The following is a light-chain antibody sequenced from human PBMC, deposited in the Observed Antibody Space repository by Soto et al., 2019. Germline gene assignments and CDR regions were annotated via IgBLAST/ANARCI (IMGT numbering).Light chain of an antibody. V-gene: IGKV1-5*01. CDR3: QQYNPYYS. J-gene: IGKJ2*03. CDR2: DAS. CDR1: QSIDRW. Sequence: DIQLTQSPSTLSASLGDRVTLTCRASQSIDRWLAWYQQKVGKVPELLIHDASSLESGIPSRFSGSGSGTEFTLTINSLQPDDFATSSSQQYNPYYSFGQGTKLEIK.